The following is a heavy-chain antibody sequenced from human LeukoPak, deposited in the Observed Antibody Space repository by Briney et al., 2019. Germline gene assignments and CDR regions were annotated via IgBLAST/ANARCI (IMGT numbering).Heavy chain of an antibody. CDR3: ARVSAAIDY. D-gene: IGHD5-18*01. Sequence: PGGSLRLSCVVSGFTFSSYEMNWVRQAPGKGLEWVSYISSSGSTIKYADSVKGRFTTSRDNAKNSLYLQMNSLRAEDTAVYYCARVSAAIDYWGQGTLVTVSS. CDR2: ISSSGSTI. V-gene: IGHV3-48*03. CDR1: GFTFSSYE. J-gene: IGHJ4*02.